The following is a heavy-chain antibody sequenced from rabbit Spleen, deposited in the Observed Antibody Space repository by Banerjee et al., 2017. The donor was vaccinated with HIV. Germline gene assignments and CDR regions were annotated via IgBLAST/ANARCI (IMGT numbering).Heavy chain of an antibody. J-gene: IGHJ4*01. CDR2: IDPIFGLT. CDR3: AREKSGNHGHDL. CDR1: GFSLNSGYD. V-gene: IGHV1S40*01. Sequence: QSLEESGGGLVKPGASLTLTCKAAGFSLNSGYDMCWVRQAPGKGLEWIGYIDPIFGLTYFASWAKGRFTISKTSSTTVTLQMTSLTAADTATYFCAREKSGNHGHDLWGPGTLVTVS. D-gene: IGHD3-1*01.